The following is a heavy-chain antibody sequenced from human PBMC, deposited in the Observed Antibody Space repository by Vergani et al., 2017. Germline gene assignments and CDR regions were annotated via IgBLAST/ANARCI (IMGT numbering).Heavy chain of an antibody. CDR2: ISSSGSTI. CDR3: ASHDYGGSPDY. J-gene: IGHJ4*02. V-gene: IGHV3-48*03. CDR1: GFTFSSYE. Sequence: EVQLVESGGGLVQPGGSLRLSCAASGFTFSSYEMNWVRQAPGKGLEWVSYISSSGSTIYYADSVKGRFTISRDNAKNSLYLQMNSLRAEDTAVYYWASHDYGGSPDYGGQGTLVTVSS. D-gene: IGHD4-23*01.